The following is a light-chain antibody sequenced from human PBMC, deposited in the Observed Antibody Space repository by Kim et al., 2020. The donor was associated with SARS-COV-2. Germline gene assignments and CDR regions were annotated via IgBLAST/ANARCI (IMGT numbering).Light chain of an antibody. CDR2: DVS. CDR1: SSDVGGYNY. V-gene: IGLV2-11*01. J-gene: IGLJ3*02. CDR3: CSYAGSRWV. Sequence: PGQSVTISCTGTSSDVGGYNYVSWYQQHPGKAPKFMIYDVSKRPSGVPDRFSGSKSGNTASLTISGLQAEDEADYYCCSYAGSRWVFGGGTQLTVL.